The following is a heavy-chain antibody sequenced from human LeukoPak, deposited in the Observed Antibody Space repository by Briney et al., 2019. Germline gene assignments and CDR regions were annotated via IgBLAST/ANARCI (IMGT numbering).Heavy chain of an antibody. Sequence: SETLSLTCTASGGSISTSNYFWGWIRQPPGRGLEWIGNVYYVGTTNYHPSFKSRVTISVDASRSKFSLRLTSLTPADTAVYFCARVDRVNWFDPWGQGTLVTVSS. J-gene: IGHJ5*02. CDR2: VYYVGTT. CDR1: GGSISTSNYF. V-gene: IGHV4-39*07. CDR3: ARVDRVNWFDP.